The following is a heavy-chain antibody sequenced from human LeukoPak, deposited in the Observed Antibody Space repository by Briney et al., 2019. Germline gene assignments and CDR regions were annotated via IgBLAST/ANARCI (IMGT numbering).Heavy chain of an antibody. CDR1: GGSISSYY. V-gene: IGHV4-59*01. Sequence: PSETLSLTCTVSGGSISSYYWSWIRQPPGKGLEWIGYIYYSGSTNYNPSLKSRVTISVDTSKNQFSLKLSSATAADTAVYYCARGLLFDYFDYWGQGTLVTVSS. CDR2: IYYSGST. CDR3: ARGLLFDYFDY. D-gene: IGHD3-3*01. J-gene: IGHJ4*02.